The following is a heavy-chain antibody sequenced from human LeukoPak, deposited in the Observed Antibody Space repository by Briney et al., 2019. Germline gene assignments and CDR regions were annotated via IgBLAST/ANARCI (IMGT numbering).Heavy chain of an antibody. D-gene: IGHD4-11*01. V-gene: IGHV4-34*01. J-gene: IGHJ4*02. CDR1: GGSISSYS. CDR2: INRYGSA. Sequence: PSETLSLTCTVSGGSISSYSWSWIRQPPGKGLEWIGQINRYGSANYNPSLKSRVAISLDTSKNQFSLKVTSVTAADTAVYYCARDSPYSPHDSWGQGTLVTVSS. CDR3: ARDSPYSPHDS.